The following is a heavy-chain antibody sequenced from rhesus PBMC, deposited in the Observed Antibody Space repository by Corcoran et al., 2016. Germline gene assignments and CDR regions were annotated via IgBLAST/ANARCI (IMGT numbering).Heavy chain of an antibody. CDR1: GGSVSSSNW. Sequence: QVQLQESGPGLVKPSETLSLTCAVSGGSVSSSNWWRWIRQPPGKGLEWIWYISGSSGSTYYTPSLKSRVTISKDASKNQFSLKLSSVTAADTAVYYCARFRGRQLSDWGQGVLVTVSS. CDR3: ARFRGRQLSD. J-gene: IGHJ4*01. D-gene: IGHD6-25*01. CDR2: ISGSSGST. V-gene: IGHV4-65*01.